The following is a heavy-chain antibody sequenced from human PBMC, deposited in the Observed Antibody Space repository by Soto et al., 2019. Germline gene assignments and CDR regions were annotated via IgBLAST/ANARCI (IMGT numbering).Heavy chain of an antibody. V-gene: IGHV3-23*01. D-gene: IGHD3-3*01. CDR3: AKDFPGITIFGVVM. J-gene: IGHJ4*02. Sequence: EVQLLESGGGLVQPWGSLRLSCAASGFTFSSYAMSLVRQAPGKGLEWVSDISGSGGSTYYADSVKGRFTISRDNSKNTLNLQLNSLRAEDTVVYYCAKDFPGITIFGVVMWGQETLVTVSS. CDR2: ISGSGGST. CDR1: GFTFSSYA.